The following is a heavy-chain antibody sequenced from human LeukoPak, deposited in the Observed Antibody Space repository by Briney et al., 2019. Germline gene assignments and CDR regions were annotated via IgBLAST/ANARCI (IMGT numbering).Heavy chain of an antibody. CDR1: GYTFSNYG. J-gene: IGHJ4*01. CDR3: ARDNDKVVDH. Sequence: GASVKVSCKPSGYTFSNYGISWVRQAPGQGLEWMGWITAYNGNRLYAQRFQGRITLTTDTSTSTSYTELRSLEYDDTAIYYCARDNDKVVDHWGQGTLVTVSS. D-gene: IGHD1-1*01. V-gene: IGHV1-18*01. CDR2: ITAYNGNR.